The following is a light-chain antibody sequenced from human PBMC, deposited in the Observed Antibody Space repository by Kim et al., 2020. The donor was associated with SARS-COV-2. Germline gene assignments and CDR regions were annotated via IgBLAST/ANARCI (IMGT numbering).Light chain of an antibody. CDR1: SLRSYY. CDR2: GKN. CDR3: NSRDSNDNVV. J-gene: IGLJ2*01. V-gene: IGLV3-19*01. Sequence: VALGPTVRITCQGDSLRSYYATWYQQKPGQAPILVIYGKNNRPSGSPDRFSGSSSGNTASLTITGTQAGDEADYYCNSRDSNDNVVFGGGTKVTVL.